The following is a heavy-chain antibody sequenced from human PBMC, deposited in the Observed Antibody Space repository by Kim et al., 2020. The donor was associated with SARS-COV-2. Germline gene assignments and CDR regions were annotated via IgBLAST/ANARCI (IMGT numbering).Heavy chain of an antibody. CDR1: GGSFSGYY. D-gene: IGHD3-10*01. Sequence: SETLSLTCAVYGGSFSGYYWSWIRQTPGKGLEWIGEINHSGSTNYNPSLKSRVTISVDTSKNQFSLKLSSVTAADTAVYYCARGGAVFMVRGRNTYYYGMDVWGQGTTVTVSS. CDR2: INHSGST. V-gene: IGHV4-34*01. CDR3: ARGGAVFMVRGRNTYYYGMDV. J-gene: IGHJ6*02.